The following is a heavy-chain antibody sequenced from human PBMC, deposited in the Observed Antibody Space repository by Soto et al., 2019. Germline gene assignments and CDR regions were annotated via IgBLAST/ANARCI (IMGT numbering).Heavy chain of an antibody. Sequence: PLETLPLTCTVSGGSSISGGYCLSWIRQHPGKGLEWIGYIYYSGTTYYNPSLKSRVTISVDTSKNQFSLKLSSVTAADTAVYYCAASCVGCGGFNYYGMDVWGQGTTVTVSS. CDR2: IYYSGTT. CDR1: GGSSISGGYC. V-gene: IGHV4-31*03. J-gene: IGHJ6*02. CDR3: AASCVGCGGFNYYGMDV. D-gene: IGHD2-21*01.